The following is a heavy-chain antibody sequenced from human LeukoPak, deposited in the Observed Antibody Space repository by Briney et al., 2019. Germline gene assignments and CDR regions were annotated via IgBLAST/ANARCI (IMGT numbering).Heavy chain of an antibody. D-gene: IGHD4-17*01. CDR3: AKGLYGDPPFCYYGMDV. J-gene: IGHJ6*02. Sequence: RPGGSLRLSCAASGFTFINFWFHWVGKAPGKGLVWASRVNSDGSDTIYADSVKGRCTISRDNAKNTVFLQMNSLRVEDTAVYYCAKGLYGDPPFCYYGMDVWGQGTTVTVSS. CDR2: VNSDGSDT. CDR1: GFTFINFW. V-gene: IGHV3-74*01.